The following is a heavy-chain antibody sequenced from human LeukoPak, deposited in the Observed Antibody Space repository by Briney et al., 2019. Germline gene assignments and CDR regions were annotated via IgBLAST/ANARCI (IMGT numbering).Heavy chain of an antibody. CDR1: GFTFSDYY. J-gene: IGHJ4*02. D-gene: IGHD6-6*01. CDR2: ISSSGSTI. Sequence: GGSLRLSCAASGFTFSDYYMSWIRQAPGKGLEWVSYISSSGSTIYYADSVKGRFTISRDNAKNSLYLQMNSLRAEDTAVYYCASRDTRVAARSGDGGWGQGTLVTVSS. CDR3: ASRDTRVAARSGDGG. V-gene: IGHV3-11*04.